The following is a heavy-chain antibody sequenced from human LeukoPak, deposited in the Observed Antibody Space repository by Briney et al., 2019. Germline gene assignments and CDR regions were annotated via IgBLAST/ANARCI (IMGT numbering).Heavy chain of an antibody. CDR2: KNPNSGRT. J-gene: IGHJ6*02. CDR1: GYTFSSYD. CDR3: ARGPVRTHGMDV. Sequence: ASVKVSCKASGYTFSSYDINWVRQATGQGLEWMGWKNPNSGRTGFAQKFQGRLTMTTDTSISTAYMELSSLTSEDTAVYYCARGPVRTHGMDVGGQGTTVTVSS. V-gene: IGHV1-8*02.